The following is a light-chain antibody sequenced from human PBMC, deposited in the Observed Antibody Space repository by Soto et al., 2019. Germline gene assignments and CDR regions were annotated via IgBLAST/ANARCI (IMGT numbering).Light chain of an antibody. V-gene: IGLV4-69*01. CDR1: SGHSSYA. J-gene: IGLJ1*01. CDR3: QTWGTGIRV. Sequence: QPVLTQSPSASASLGASVKLTCTLNSGHSSYAIAWHQQQPEKGPRYLMKLNSDGSHSKGDGIPDRLSGSSSGAERYLTISSLQSEDEADYYCQTWGTGIRVFGTGTKLTVL. CDR2: LNSDGSH.